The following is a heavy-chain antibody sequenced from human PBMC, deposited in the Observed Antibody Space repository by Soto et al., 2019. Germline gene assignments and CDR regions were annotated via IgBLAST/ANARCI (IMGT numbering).Heavy chain of an antibody. J-gene: IGHJ4*02. V-gene: IGHV1-2*04. CDR3: ARDRHTVYYYDSSGYSWDFDY. CDR2: INPNSGGT. D-gene: IGHD3-22*01. Sequence: GASVKVSCKASGYTFTGYYMHWVRQAPGQGLEWMGWINPNSGGTNYAQKFQGWVTMTRDTSISTAYMELSRLRSDDTAVYYCARDRHTVYYYDSSGYSWDFDYWGQGTLVTVSS. CDR1: GYTFTGYY.